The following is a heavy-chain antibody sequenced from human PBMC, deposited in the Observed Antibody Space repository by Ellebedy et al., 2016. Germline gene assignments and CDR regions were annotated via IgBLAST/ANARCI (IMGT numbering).Heavy chain of an antibody. CDR1: GGSISSGDYY. J-gene: IGHJ4*02. D-gene: IGHD5-12*01. V-gene: IGHV4-30-4*01. CDR2: IYYSGST. CDR3: ARGGYDYRLMYFDY. Sequence: SETLSLTCTVSGGSISSGDYYWSWIRQPPGKGLEWIGYIYYSGSTYYNPSLKSRVTISVDTSKNQFSLKLSSVTAADTAVYYCARGGYDYRLMYFDYWGQGTLVTVSS.